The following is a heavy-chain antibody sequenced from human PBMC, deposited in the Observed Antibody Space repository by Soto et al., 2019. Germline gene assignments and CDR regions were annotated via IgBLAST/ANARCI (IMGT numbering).Heavy chain of an antibody. J-gene: IGHJ5*02. D-gene: IGHD6-13*01. CDR2: ISWNSGSI. Sequence: GGSLRLSCAASGFTFDDYAMHWVRQAPGKGLEWVSGISWNSGSIGYADSVKGRFTIPRDNAKNSLYLQMNSLRAEDTALYYCAKDMGAAGYNWFDPWGQGTLVTVSS. CDR3: AKDMGAAGYNWFDP. V-gene: IGHV3-9*01. CDR1: GFTFDDYA.